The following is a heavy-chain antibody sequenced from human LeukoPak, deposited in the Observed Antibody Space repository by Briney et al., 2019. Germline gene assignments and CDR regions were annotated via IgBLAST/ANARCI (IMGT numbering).Heavy chain of an antibody. Sequence: PGGSLRLSCAASGFTVSSNYMSWVRQAPGKGLEWVSVIYNGGSTYYADSVKGRFTISRDNSKNTLYLQMNSLRAEDTAVYYCASGWFGELTLGYWGQGTLVTVSS. V-gene: IGHV3-66*01. J-gene: IGHJ4*02. CDR3: ASGWFGELTLGY. D-gene: IGHD3-10*01. CDR2: IYNGGST. CDR1: GFTVSSNY.